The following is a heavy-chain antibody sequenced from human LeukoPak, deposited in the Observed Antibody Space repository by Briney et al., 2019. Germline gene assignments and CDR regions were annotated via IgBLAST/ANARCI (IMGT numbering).Heavy chain of an antibody. V-gene: IGHV1-18*01. CDR1: GYTFTSYG. CDR3: ARDPALGYCSGGSCFSPFDY. D-gene: IGHD2-15*01. Sequence: GASVKVSCKASGYTFTSYGISWVRQAPGQGLEWMGWISAYNGNTNYAQKLQGRVTMTTDTSTSTAYMELRSLRSEDTAVYYCARDPALGYCSGGSCFSPFDYWGQGTLVTVSS. J-gene: IGHJ4*02. CDR2: ISAYNGNT.